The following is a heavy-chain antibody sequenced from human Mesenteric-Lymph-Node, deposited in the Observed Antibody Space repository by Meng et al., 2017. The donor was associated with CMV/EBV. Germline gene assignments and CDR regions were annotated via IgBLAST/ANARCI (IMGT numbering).Heavy chain of an antibody. CDR3: TTYKADDVLTAYTPGY. D-gene: IGHD3-9*01. J-gene: IGHJ4*02. Sequence: GESLKISCAASGFTFSNAWMSWVRQAPGKGLEWVGRIKSKTNGGTPDYAAPVKGRFSISRDDSKNTLDLQMNSLKTEDTGVYYCTTYKADDVLTAYTPGYWGQGTLVTVSS. CDR2: IKSKTNGGTP. CDR1: GFTFSNAW. V-gene: IGHV3-15*01.